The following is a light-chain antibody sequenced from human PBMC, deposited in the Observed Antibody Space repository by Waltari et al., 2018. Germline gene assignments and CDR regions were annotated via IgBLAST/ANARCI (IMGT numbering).Light chain of an antibody. CDR1: NIGSKS. CDR3: QVWDSSSDHHWV. J-gene: IGLJ3*02. V-gene: IGLV3-21*03. CDR2: DDS. Sequence: SYVLTQPPSVSVAPGKTARITCGGNNIGSKSVHWYQQKPGQAPVLVVYDDSDRPSGIPERFSGSNSGNTATLTIRRVEAGEESDYYWQVWDSSSDHHWVFGGGTKLTVL.